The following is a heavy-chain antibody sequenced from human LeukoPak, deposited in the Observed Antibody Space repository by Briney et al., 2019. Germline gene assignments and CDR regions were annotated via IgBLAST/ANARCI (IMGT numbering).Heavy chain of an antibody. CDR3: AKDFVRYNIQFDY. J-gene: IGHJ4*02. CDR1: GFTLSSYA. V-gene: IGHV3-23*01. Sequence: GGSLRLSCAASGFTLSSYAMTWVRQAPGRGLEWVSSVDGGGGGTYYADSVKGRFTISRDNSKDTLYLQMNSLRAEDTALYYCAKDFVRYNIQFDYWGQGALVTVSS. D-gene: IGHD1-1*01. CDR2: VDGGGGGT.